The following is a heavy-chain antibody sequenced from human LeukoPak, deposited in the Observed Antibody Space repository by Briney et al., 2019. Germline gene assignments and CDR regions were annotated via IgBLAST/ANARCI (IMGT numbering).Heavy chain of an antibody. J-gene: IGHJ4*02. D-gene: IGHD6-19*01. CDR1: GYTFTSYY. CDR3: ARDHQVAYSSGWTPSYYFDY. V-gene: IGHV1-46*01. Sequence: GASVKVSCKASGYTFTSYYMHWVRQAPGQGLEWMGLINPSGGSTSYAQKFQGRVTMTRDTSTSTVYMELSSLRSEDTAVYYCARDHQVAYSSGWTPSYYFDYWGQGTLVTVSS. CDR2: INPSGGST.